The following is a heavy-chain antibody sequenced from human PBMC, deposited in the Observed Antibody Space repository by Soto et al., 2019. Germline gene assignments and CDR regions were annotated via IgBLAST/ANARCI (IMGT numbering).Heavy chain of an antibody. J-gene: IGHJ5*02. CDR3: AKDYCSGGSCYLLKRVLNWFDP. D-gene: IGHD2-15*01. CDR2: ISGSGGST. Sequence: GGLLRLSCAASGFTFSSYAMSWVRQAPGKGLEWVSAISGSGGSTYYADSVKGRFTISRDNSKNTLYLQMNSLRAEDTAVYYCAKDYCSGGSCYLLKRVLNWFDPWGQGTLVTVSS. V-gene: IGHV3-23*01. CDR1: GFTFSSYA.